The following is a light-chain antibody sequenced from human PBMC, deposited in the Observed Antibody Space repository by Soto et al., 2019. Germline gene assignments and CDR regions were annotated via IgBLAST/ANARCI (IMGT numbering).Light chain of an antibody. V-gene: IGKV3-15*01. CDR1: QSVSNF. Sequence: EKVMTQSPATLSMSPGERATLSCRASQSVSNFLAWYQQKPGQPPRLLIYGASTRATGIPARFSGSGSGTEFTLTISSLQSEDFAVYYCQQYSNWPSWTFGQGTKVDIK. CDR2: GAS. CDR3: QQYSNWPSWT. J-gene: IGKJ1*01.